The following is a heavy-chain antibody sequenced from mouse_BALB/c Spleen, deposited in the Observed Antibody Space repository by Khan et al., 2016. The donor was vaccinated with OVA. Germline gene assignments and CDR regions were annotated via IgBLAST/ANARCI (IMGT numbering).Heavy chain of an antibody. J-gene: IGHJ3*01. CDR3: ARHCCISWFAY. CDR1: GYSFTTYY. Sequence: EVQLQESGPELMKPGASVKISCKASGYSFTTYYIHWVKQSHGQSLEWIGYIDPYNGDTNYTQKFKGKATLTVDKSSSTAYMHLSSLTSEDSAVYYCARHCCISWFAYWGQGTLVTVSA. CDR2: IDPYNGDT. V-gene: IGHV1S135*01.